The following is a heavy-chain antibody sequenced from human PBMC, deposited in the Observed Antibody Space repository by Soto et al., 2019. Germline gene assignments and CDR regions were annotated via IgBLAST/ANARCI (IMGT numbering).Heavy chain of an antibody. CDR3: ALRRVAYADF. J-gene: IGHJ4*02. Sequence: GSLRLSCAASEFTVTNNEMSWVRQAPGKGLEWVSILYSGGNTYYADSVEGRFTIPRDGSKNTLYLHMNSLRAEDTAVYYCALRRVAYADFWGQGTRVTVSS. CDR2: LYSGGNT. V-gene: IGHV3-53*01. D-gene: IGHD2-2*01. CDR1: EFTVTNNE.